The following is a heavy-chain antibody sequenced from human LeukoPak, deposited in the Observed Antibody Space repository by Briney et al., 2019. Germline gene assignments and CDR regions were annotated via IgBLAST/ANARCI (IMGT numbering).Heavy chain of an antibody. CDR2: IYWDDDK. V-gene: IGHV2-5*02. D-gene: IGHD3-10*01. CDR1: GFSLTTSGVG. J-gene: IGHJ4*02. Sequence: KESGPTLVKPTQTLTLTCTFSGFSLTTSGVGVGWIRQPPGKALEWLALIYWDDDKRYSPSLKSRLTITKDTSKNQVVLTMTNMDPVDTATYYCAHRRKHQDYYASGSFDCWGQGTLVTVSS. CDR3: AHRRKHQDYYASGSFDC.